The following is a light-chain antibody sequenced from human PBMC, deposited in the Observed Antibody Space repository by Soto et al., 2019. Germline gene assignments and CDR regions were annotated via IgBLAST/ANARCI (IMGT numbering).Light chain of an antibody. CDR2: DVT. CDR3: SSYTTSSSYV. Sequence: QSALTQSSSVSGSPGQSITISCTGTSSGVGGYIYVSWYQQHPGKAPKLMIYDVTSRPSGVSYRFSGSKSGNTASLTISGLQAEDEADYYCSSYTTSSSYVFGTGTKVTVL. V-gene: IGLV2-14*01. J-gene: IGLJ1*01. CDR1: SSGVGGYIY.